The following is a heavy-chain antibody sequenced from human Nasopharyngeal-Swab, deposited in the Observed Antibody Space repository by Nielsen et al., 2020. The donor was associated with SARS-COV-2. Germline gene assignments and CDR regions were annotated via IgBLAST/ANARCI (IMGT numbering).Heavy chain of an antibody. CDR1: GGSISSYY. V-gene: IGHV4-59*01. J-gene: IGHJ3*02. D-gene: IGHD2-2*03. CDR3: ARTGDLDIVVVPAALWAFDI. Sequence: SETLSLTCTVSGGSISSYYWSWIRQPPGKGLEWIGYIYYSGSTNYNPFLKSRVTISVDTSKNQFSLKLSSVTAADTAVYYCARTGDLDIVVVPAALWAFDIWGQGTMVTVSS. CDR2: IYYSGST.